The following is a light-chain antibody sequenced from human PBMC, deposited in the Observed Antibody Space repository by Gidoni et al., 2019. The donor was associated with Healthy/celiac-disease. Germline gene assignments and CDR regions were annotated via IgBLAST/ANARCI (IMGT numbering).Light chain of an antibody. V-gene: IGKV2-28*01. Sequence: DIVMTQSPLSLPVTPGEPASISRRSSQSLLHSNGYNYLDWYLQKPGQSPQLLIYLGSNRASGVPDRFSGSGSGTDFTLKISRVEAEDVGVYYCMQALQTPFTFGGGTKVEIK. J-gene: IGKJ4*01. CDR1: QSLLHSNGYNY. CDR2: LGS. CDR3: MQALQTPFT.